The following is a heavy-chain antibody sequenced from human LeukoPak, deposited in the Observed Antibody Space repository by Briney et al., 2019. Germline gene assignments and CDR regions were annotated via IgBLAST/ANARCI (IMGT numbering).Heavy chain of an antibody. CDR2: ISGSGGST. V-gene: IGHV3-23*01. CDR1: GFTFSSYA. Sequence: GGSLRLSCAASGFTFSSYAMSWVRQAPGKGLEWVSAISGSGGSTYYADSVKGRFTISRDNSKNTLYLQMNSLRAEDTAVYYCARPIWGYSGYDGEYWGQGTLVTVSS. CDR3: ARPIWGYSGYDGEY. D-gene: IGHD5-12*01. J-gene: IGHJ4*02.